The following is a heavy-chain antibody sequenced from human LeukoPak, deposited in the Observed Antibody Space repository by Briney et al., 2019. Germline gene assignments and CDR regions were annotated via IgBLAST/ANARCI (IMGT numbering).Heavy chain of an antibody. CDR3: ARVNFSRGSCIDY. J-gene: IGHJ4*02. V-gene: IGHV4-34*01. Sequence: SETLSLTCAVYGGSFRGYYWGWIRQPPGKGLEWIGEINHSGSTNYNPSLKSRVTISVDTSKNQFSLKLSSVTAADTAVHYCARVNFSRGSCIDYCGQGTLVTVSS. CDR1: GGSFRGYY. CDR2: INHSGST. D-gene: IGHD2-15*01.